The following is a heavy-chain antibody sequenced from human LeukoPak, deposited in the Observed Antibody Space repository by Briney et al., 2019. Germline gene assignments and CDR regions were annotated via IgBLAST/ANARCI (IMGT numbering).Heavy chain of an antibody. D-gene: IGHD2-8*02. Sequence: GSLRLSCAASGFTFSSYAMSWVRQAAGKGLEWVSAISGSGGSTYYADSVKGRFTISRDNSKNTLYLQTNSLRAEDTAVYYCAKGLCVEVFRLDYWGQGTLVTVSS. CDR1: GFTFSSYA. CDR3: AKGLCVEVFRLDY. CDR2: ISGSGGST. J-gene: IGHJ4*02. V-gene: IGHV3-23*01.